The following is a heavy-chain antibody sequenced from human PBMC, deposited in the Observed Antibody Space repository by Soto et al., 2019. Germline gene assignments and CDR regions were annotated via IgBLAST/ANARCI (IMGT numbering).Heavy chain of an antibody. CDR1: GFTFSNYN. V-gene: IGHV3-21*01. CDR2: ITSAGSYI. CDR3: ARGILGGVRIDSGMDV. D-gene: IGHD2-8*02. Sequence: EVQLVESGGGLVKPGGSLRLSCAASGFTFSNYNMNWVRQPPGKGLEWVSSITSAGSYIYYAESLKGRVTISTDNAKNSLFLQMNSLRAEDTALYFCARGILGGVRIDSGMDVWGQGTTVTVSS. J-gene: IGHJ6*02.